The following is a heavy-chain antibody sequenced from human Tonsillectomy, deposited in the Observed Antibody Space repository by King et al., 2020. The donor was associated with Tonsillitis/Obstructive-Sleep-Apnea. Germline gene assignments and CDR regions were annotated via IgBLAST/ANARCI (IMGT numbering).Heavy chain of an antibody. V-gene: IGHV4-34*01. CDR1: GGSFSGYY. D-gene: IGHD2-2*01. CDR2: INHSGST. J-gene: IGHJ6*03. CDR3: ARGAVVVYGYYMDV. Sequence: VQLQQWGAGLLKPSETLSLTCAVYGGSFSGYYWSWIRQPPGKGLEWIGEINHSGSTNYNPSLKSRVTISVDTSKNQFSLKLSSVTAADTAVYYCARGAVVVYGYYMDVWGKGTTVTVSS.